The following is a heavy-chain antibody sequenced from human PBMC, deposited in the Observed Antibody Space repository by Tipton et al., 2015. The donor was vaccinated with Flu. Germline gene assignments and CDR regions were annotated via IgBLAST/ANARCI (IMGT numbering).Heavy chain of an antibody. CDR3: ARDSQQLVHRYYYYGMDV. CDR1: GGSISSYY. J-gene: IGHJ6*02. Sequence: TLSLTCTVSGGSISSYYWSWIRQPPGKGLEWIGYIYYSGSTNYNPSLKSRVTISVDTSKNQFSLMLSSVTAADTAVYYCARDSQQLVHRYYYYGMDVWGQGTTVTVSS. CDR2: IYYSGST. D-gene: IGHD6-13*01. V-gene: IGHV4-59*12.